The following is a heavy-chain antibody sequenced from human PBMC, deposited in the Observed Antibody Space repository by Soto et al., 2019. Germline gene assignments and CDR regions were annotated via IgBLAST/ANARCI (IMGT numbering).Heavy chain of an antibody. V-gene: IGHV4-34*01. CDR2: INHSGST. J-gene: IGHJ4*02. D-gene: IGHD6-13*01. CDR1: GGSFSGYY. CDR3: ARAQSIYSSSWYRGWGY. Sequence: SETLSLTCAVYGGSFSGYYWSWIRQPPGKGLEWIGEINHSGSTNYNPSLKSRVTISVDTSKNQFSLKLSSVTAADTAVYYCARAQSIYSSSWYRGWGYWGQGTLVTVSS.